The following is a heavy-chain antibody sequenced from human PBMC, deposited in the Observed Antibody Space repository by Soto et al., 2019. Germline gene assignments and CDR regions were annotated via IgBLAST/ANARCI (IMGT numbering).Heavy chain of an antibody. D-gene: IGHD3-3*01. CDR1: GFTFSSYG. CDR3: AKGLYDFWSGYYRLSLNGMDV. V-gene: IGHV3-30*18. Sequence: VQLVESGGGVVQPGRSLRLSCAASGFTFSSYGMHWVRQAPGKGLEWVAVISYDGSNKYYADSVKGRFTISRDNSKNTLYLQMNSLRAEDTAVYYCAKGLYDFWSGYYRLSLNGMDVWGQGTTVTVSS. CDR2: ISYDGSNK. J-gene: IGHJ6*02.